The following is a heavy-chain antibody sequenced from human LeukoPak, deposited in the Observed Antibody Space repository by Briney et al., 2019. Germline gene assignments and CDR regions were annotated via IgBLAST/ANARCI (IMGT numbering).Heavy chain of an antibody. CDR1: GFTFDDYA. J-gene: IGHJ4*02. Sequence: GGSLRLSCAASGFTFDDYAMHWVRQAPGKGLEWVAVISYDGRNIHYPDSVKGRFTISRDISTDTLWLQMDSLRTEDTAVYYCAKGPLRGTAAAIDYWGQGTLVTVSS. V-gene: IGHV3-30*18. D-gene: IGHD2-2*01. CDR2: ISYDGRNI. CDR3: AKGPLRGTAAAIDY.